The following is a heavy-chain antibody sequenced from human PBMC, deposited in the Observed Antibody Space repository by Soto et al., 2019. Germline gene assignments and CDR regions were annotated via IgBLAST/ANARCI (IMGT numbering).Heavy chain of an antibody. Sequence: QVQVVQSGAEVKKPGASVKISCKTSGYTFTTYAMQWVRQAPGQSLEWMGWINAGNGNTKYSQKFQGRVTITRDTSASTAYMELSSLRSEDTAVYYCARWGGSMVRGVQYYYYGMDVW. CDR2: INAGNGNT. CDR1: GYTFTTYA. J-gene: IGHJ6*01. CDR3: ARWGGSMVRGVQYYYYGMDV. D-gene: IGHD3-10*01. V-gene: IGHV1-3*01.